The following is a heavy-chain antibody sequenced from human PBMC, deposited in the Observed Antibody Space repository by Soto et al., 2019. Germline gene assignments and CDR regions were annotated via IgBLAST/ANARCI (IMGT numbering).Heavy chain of an antibody. J-gene: IGHJ4*02. Sequence: EVQLVESGGDLVQPGGSLRLSCAASGFTLSSYWMHWVRQAPGKGLVWVSRINSDGSTTNYADSVKGRFTISRGNAKNTLYLQMSSLRGEDTAVYYCARWGRLATASFDYWGQGTLVTVSS. CDR1: GFTLSSYW. V-gene: IGHV3-74*01. D-gene: IGHD5-12*01. CDR2: INSDGSTT. CDR3: ARWGRLATASFDY.